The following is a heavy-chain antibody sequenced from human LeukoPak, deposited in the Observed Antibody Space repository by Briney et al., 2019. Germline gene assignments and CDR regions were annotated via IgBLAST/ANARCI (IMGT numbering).Heavy chain of an antibody. CDR2: IYTSGST. D-gene: IGHD4-17*01. CDR3: ARHRTTVTTNWFDP. Sequence: SETLSLTCTVSGGSLSSYYWSWIRPPPGKGRAWIGYIYTSGSTNYHPSLKSRVTISVDTSKNQYSLKLSSVTAADTAVYYCARHRTTVTTNWFDPWGQGTLVTVSS. V-gene: IGHV4-4*09. J-gene: IGHJ5*02. CDR1: GGSLSSYY.